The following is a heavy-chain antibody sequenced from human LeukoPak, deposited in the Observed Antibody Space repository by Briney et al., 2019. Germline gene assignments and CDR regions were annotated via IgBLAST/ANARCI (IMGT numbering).Heavy chain of an antibody. CDR3: ARDRNYSYYYYYMDV. Sequence: GGSLRLSCAASGFTVSSNYMSWVRQAPGKGLVWVSRINSDGSSTSYADSVKGRFAIFRDNAQNTLYLQMNSLRDEDTAVYYCARDRNYSYYYYYMDVWGKGTTVTISS. CDR1: GFTVSSNY. V-gene: IGHV3-74*01. D-gene: IGHD1-1*01. J-gene: IGHJ6*03. CDR2: INSDGSST.